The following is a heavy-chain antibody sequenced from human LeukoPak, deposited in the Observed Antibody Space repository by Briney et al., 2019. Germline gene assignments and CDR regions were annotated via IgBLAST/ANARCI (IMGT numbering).Heavy chain of an antibody. CDR3: AGDRRITGSYRY. CDR2: IDPNSGGT. CDR1: GYSFTGYY. J-gene: IGHJ4*02. Sequence: ASVKVSCEASGYSFTGYYMHWVRQAPGQGHEWMGWIDPNSGGTNYAQKFQGRVTLTRDTSISTAYLDLSSPRSDDTAVYHCAGDRRITGSYRYWGQGTLVTVSS. V-gene: IGHV1-2*02. D-gene: IGHD1-20*01.